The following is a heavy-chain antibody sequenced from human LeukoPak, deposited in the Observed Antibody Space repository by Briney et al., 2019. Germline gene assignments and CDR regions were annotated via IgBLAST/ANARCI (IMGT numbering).Heavy chain of an antibody. V-gene: IGHV3-7*01. D-gene: IGHD6-19*01. CDR2: IKSDGSDK. CDR3: ARASSLAGTRDY. J-gene: IGHJ4*01. CDR1: RLTPTIYR. Sequence: ALTLSLAPSRLTPTIYRMSSMCQAPGKGLEWVANIKSDGSDKYYVDSVKGRFTISRDNAKNTLYLQMNSLRAEDAAIYYCARASSLAGTRDYWG.